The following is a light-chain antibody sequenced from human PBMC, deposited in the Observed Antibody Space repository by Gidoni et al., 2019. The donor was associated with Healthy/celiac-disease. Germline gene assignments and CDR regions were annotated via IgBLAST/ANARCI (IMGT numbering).Light chain of an antibody. J-gene: IGKJ1*01. CDR2: GAS. Sequence: EIVLTQSPGTLSLSPGERATLSGRASQSVSSSYLAWYQQKPGQAPRLLIYGASSRATGIPDRFSGSGSGTDFTLTISRREPEDFAVYYCQQYGSSPWTFGQGTKVEIK. CDR1: QSVSSSY. CDR3: QQYGSSPWT. V-gene: IGKV3-20*01.